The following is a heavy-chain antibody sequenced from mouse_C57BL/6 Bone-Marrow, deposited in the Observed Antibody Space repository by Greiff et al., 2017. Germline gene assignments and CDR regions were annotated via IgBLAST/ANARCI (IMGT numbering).Heavy chain of an antibody. J-gene: IGHJ3*01. CDR1: GFNIKDDY. CDR3: TTYDYAWFAD. CDR2: IDPENGDT. D-gene: IGHD2-4*01. Sequence: VQLKQSGAELVRPGASVKLSCTASGFNIKDDYMHWVKQRPEQGLEWIGWIDPENGDTEYASKFQGKATITADTSSNTAYLQLSSLTSEDTAVYYCTTYDYAWFADWGQGTLVTVSA. V-gene: IGHV14-4*01.